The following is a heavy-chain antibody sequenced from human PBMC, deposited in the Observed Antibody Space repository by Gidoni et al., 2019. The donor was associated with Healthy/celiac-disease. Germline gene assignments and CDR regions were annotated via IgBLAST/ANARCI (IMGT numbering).Heavy chain of an antibody. Sequence: QVQLQQWGAGLLKPSETLSLTCAVYGGSFIGYYWSWIRQPPGKGREWIGEINHSGSTNYNPSLKSRVTISVDTSKNQFSLKLSSVTAADTAVYYCARGRGEYPGSALSRSFDYWGQGTLVTVSS. J-gene: IGHJ4*02. CDR2: INHSGST. CDR1: GGSFIGYY. V-gene: IGHV4-34*01. CDR3: ARGRGEYPGSALSRSFDY. D-gene: IGHD3-16*01.